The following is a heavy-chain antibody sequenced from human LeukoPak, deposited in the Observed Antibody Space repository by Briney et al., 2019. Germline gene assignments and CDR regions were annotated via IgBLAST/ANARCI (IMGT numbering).Heavy chain of an antibody. D-gene: IGHD3-3*01. CDR3: AKDKAYYDFWSGPGGMDV. CDR2: TSCNSGSI. CDR1: GFTFDDYA. V-gene: IGHV3-9*01. J-gene: IGHJ6*02. Sequence: SLRLSCAASGFTFDDYAMHWVRHAPGKGLEWGSGTSCNSGSIAYADSVKCRFTISRDNAKNSLYLQMNSLRAEDTALYYCAKDKAYYDFWSGPGGMDVWGQGTTVTVSS.